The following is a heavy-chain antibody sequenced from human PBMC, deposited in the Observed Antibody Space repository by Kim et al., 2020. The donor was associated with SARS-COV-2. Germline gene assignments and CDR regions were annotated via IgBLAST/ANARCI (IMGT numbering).Heavy chain of an antibody. CDR3: ARIPSGSAPAPDY. Sequence: SETLSLTCAVYGGSFSGYYWSWIRQPPGKGLEWIGEINHSGSTNYNPSLKSRVTISVDTSKNQFSLKLSSVTAADTAVYYCARIPSGSAPAPDYWGQGTLVTVSS. J-gene: IGHJ4*02. CDR1: GGSFSGYY. D-gene: IGHD2-2*01. V-gene: IGHV4-34*01. CDR2: INHSGST.